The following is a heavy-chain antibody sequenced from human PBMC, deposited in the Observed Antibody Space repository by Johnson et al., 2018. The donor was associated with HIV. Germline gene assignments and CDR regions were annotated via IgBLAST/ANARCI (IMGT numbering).Heavy chain of an antibody. J-gene: IGHJ3*02. V-gene: IGHV3-23*04. D-gene: IGHD3-22*01. CDR1: GFTVSSNE. Sequence: VQLVESRGVLVQPGGSLRLSCAASGFTVSSNEMSWVRQAPGKGLEWVSGISGTGGSTYYADSVKGRFTISRDNYKNTLYLQMNSLRAEDTAVYYCARENYYDILNDAFDIWGQGTMVTVSS. CDR2: ISGTGGST. CDR3: ARENYYDILNDAFDI.